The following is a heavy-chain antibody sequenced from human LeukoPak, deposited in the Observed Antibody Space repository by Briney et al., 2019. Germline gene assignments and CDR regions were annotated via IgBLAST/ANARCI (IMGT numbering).Heavy chain of an antibody. J-gene: IGHJ4*02. CDR3: APSHDSAGND. CDR1: GFAFSDFW. Sequence: GGSLRLSCAASGFAFSDFWMSWVRQAPGKGLEWVANIRHDGNAKNYVPSVRGRFTISRDNAKNSLYLQMNSLTVEDTAVYYCAPSHDSAGNDWGQGTLVTVSP. D-gene: IGHD2-15*01. V-gene: IGHV3-7*01. CDR2: IRHDGNAK.